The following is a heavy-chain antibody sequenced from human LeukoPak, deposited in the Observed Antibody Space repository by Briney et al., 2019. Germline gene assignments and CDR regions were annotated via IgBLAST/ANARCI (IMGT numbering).Heavy chain of an antibody. CDR1: GFTFSSYE. J-gene: IGHJ4*02. D-gene: IGHD1-26*01. V-gene: IGHV3-48*03. CDR2: ISSSGSTI. CDR3: AILGDYSGSYYDSAFDY. Sequence: PGGSLRLSCAASGFTFSSYEMNWVRQAPGKGLEWVSYISSSGSTIYYADSVKGRFTISRDNSKNTLYLQMGSLRPEDMAVYYCAILGDYSGSYYDSAFDYWGQGTLVTVSS.